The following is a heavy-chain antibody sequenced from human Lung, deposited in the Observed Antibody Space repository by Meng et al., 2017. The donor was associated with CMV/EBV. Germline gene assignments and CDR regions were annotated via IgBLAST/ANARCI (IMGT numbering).Heavy chain of an antibody. V-gene: IGHV3-7*01. CDR1: GFTFSSYW. J-gene: IGHJ6*02. CDR3: ARRPWGLDV. Sequence: GGSXRLSCAASGFTFSSYWMSWVRQAPGKGLEWVANINQDGSEKYYVDSVESRFTISRDNAKDSLYLQMNALRAEDTAVYYCARRPWGLDVWGQGTTVTVSS. CDR2: INQDGSEK.